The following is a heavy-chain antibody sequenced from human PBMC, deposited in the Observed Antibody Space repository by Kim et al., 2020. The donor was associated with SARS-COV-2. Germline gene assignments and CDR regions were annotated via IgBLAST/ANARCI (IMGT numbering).Heavy chain of an antibody. V-gene: IGHV4-31*03. CDR3: ARVLLPDAD. J-gene: IGHJ4*02. Sequence: SETLSLTCTVSGCSISSGGYSWSWIRPHPGKGLEWIGYIYYSGGTYYTPSLKSRVTIPVDTSKNQFSLKLSSVTAADTAVYYCARVLLPDADWGQGTLVTVSS. CDR2: IYYSGGT. CDR1: GCSISSGGYS. D-gene: IGHD1-26*01.